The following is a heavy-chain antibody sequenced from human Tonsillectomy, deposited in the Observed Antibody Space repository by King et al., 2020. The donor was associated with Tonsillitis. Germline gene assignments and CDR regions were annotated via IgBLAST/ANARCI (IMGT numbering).Heavy chain of an antibody. CDR2: IYYSGST. CDR1: GGSISSGGYY. Sequence: VQLQESGPGLVKPSQTLSLTCTVSGGSISSGGYYWSWIRQHPGKGLEWIGYIYYSGSTYYNPSLKSRVTISVDTSKNQFSLKLSSVTAADTAVYYCAGGPYYYDSSGRGVNWFDPWGQGTLVTVSS. D-gene: IGHD3-22*01. V-gene: IGHV4-31*03. CDR3: AGGPYYYDSSGRGVNWFDP. J-gene: IGHJ5*02.